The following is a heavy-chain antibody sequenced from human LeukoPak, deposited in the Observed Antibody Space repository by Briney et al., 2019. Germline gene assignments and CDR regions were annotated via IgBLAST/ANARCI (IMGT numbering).Heavy chain of an antibody. Sequence: GGSLRLSCAASGFTFSSYAMSWARQAPGKGLEWVSTISGSGDSTYYADSVKGRFTISRDNSKNTLYVQIKSLRADDTAVYYCAKGPRGDCSGGSCPGDYWGQGTLVTVSS. J-gene: IGHJ4*02. CDR1: GFTFSSYA. CDR2: ISGSGDST. V-gene: IGHV3-23*01. CDR3: AKGPRGDCSGGSCPGDY. D-gene: IGHD2-15*01.